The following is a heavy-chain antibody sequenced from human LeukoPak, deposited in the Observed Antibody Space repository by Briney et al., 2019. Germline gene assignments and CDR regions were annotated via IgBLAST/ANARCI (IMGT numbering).Heavy chain of an antibody. Sequence: PSETLSLTCTVSGGSISSYYWSWIRQPPGKGLGWIGYNYYSGSTNYNPSLKSRVTISVDTSKNQFSLKLSSVTAADTAVYYCARVLYSGYFDYWGQGTLVTVSS. D-gene: IGHD1-26*01. CDR2: NYYSGST. J-gene: IGHJ4*02. V-gene: IGHV4-59*08. CDR1: GGSISSYY. CDR3: ARVLYSGYFDY.